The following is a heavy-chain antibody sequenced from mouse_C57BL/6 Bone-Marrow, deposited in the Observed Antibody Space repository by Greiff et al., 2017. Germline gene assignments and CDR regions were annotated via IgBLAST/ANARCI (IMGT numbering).Heavy chain of an antibody. Sequence: EVQLVESGGGLVQPGGSLKLSCAASGFTFSDYYMYWVRQTPEKRLEWVAYISNGGGSTYYPDTVKGRFTISRDNAKNTLYLQMSRLKSEDTAMYYCARHDLFYYFSFAYWGQGTLVTVSA. CDR2: ISNGGGST. CDR1: GFTFSDYY. V-gene: IGHV5-12*01. J-gene: IGHJ3*01. D-gene: IGHD2-1*01. CDR3: ARHDLFYYFSFAY.